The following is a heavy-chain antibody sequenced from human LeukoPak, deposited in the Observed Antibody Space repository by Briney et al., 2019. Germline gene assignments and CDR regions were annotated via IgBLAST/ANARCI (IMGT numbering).Heavy chain of an antibody. CDR2: IYYSGST. J-gene: IGHJ6*03. Sequence: SETLSLTCTVSGGSISSSSYYWGWIRQPPGKGLEWIGSIYYSGSTYYNPSLKSRVTISVDTSKNQFSLKLSSVTAADTAVYYCARARGSAIFGVVVLYYMDVWGKGTTVTVSS. CDR1: GGSISSSSYY. CDR3: ARARGSAIFGVVVLYYMDV. V-gene: IGHV4-39*07. D-gene: IGHD3-3*01.